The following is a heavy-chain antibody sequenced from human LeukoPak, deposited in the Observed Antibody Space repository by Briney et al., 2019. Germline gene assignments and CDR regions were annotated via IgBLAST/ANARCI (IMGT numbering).Heavy chain of an antibody. D-gene: IGHD5-24*01. V-gene: IGHV3-23*01. J-gene: IGHJ1*01. CDR3: VQEARRDGYKLAPVAEH. Sequence: PGGSLRLSCAASGFTFNIYAMSWVRQAPGKGLEWVSAISETSRKTYYADSVKGRFTISRDNSKNTLNLQMNGLRDEDTAVYYCVQEARRDGYKLAPVAEHWGQGTLVTVSS. CDR1: GFTFNIYA. CDR2: ISETSRKT.